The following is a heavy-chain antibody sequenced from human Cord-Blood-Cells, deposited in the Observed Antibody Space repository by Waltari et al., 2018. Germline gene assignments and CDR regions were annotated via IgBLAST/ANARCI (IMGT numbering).Heavy chain of an antibody. D-gene: IGHD5-12*01. CDR1: GGSFSGYY. Sequence: QVQLQQWGAGLLKPSETLSLTCAVYGGSFSGYYWSWIREPPGKGVGWIGEINHSGSTNYTQSLKGRVTISVDTSKNQFSLKLSSVTAADTAVYYCARVGRQLVATSGNPWGQGTLVTVSS. CDR3: ARVGRQLVATSGNP. CDR2: INHSGST. V-gene: IGHV4-34*01. J-gene: IGHJ5*02.